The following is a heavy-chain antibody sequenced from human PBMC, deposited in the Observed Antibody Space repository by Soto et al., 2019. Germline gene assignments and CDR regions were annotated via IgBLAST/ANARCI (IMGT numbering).Heavy chain of an antibody. Sequence: SVKVSCKASGGTFRSYAISWVRQAPGQGLEWMGGIIPIFGTANYAQKFQGRVTITADESTSTAYMELSSLRSEDTAVYYCASAAAGTTRYFQHWGQGTLDTVSS. V-gene: IGHV1-69*13. D-gene: IGHD6-13*01. J-gene: IGHJ1*01. CDR2: IIPIFGTA. CDR3: ASAAAGTTRYFQH. CDR1: GGTFRSYA.